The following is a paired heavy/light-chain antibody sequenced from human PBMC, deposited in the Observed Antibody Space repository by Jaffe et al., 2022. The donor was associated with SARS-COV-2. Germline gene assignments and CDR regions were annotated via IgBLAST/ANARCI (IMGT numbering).Heavy chain of an antibody. V-gene: IGHV1-46*04. CDR2: INPSGGST. J-gene: IGHJ4*02. CDR3: ARADCSTISCPFDY. Sequence: QVQLVQSGAEVKKPGASVKVSCKASGYILGNYYMHWVRQAPGQGLEWMGIINPSGGSTTYAQRLKGRVTMTSDTSTSTLYMELSSLTSEDTAVYYCARADCSTISCPFDYWGQGTLVTVSS. D-gene: IGHD2-2*01. CDR1: GYILGNYY.
Light chain of an antibody. CDR2: EAS. Sequence: QSALTQPASVSGSPGQSITISCTGTSSDVGRYNLVSWYQQHPGKAPKIMIYEASKRPSGVSNRFSGSKSGDTASLTISGLQAGDEADYYCCLYAGSSTYVVFGGGTKLTVL. J-gene: IGLJ2*01. CDR1: SSDVGRYNL. V-gene: IGLV2-23*01. CDR3: CLYAGSSTYVV.